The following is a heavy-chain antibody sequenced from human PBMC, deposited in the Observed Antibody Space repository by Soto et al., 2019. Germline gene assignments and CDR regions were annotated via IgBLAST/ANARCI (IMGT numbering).Heavy chain of an antibody. J-gene: IGHJ3*02. Sequence: QVQLVESGGGLVKPGGSLRLSCAASGFTFSDYYMSWIRQAPGKGLEWVSYIGSSSTYTNYADSVKGRFTISGDNAKNSLYLQMNSLRAEDTAVYYCARDADILTGSDAFDIWGQGTMVTVSS. V-gene: IGHV3-11*05. D-gene: IGHD3-9*01. CDR1: GFTFSDYY. CDR3: ARDADILTGSDAFDI. CDR2: IGSSSTYT.